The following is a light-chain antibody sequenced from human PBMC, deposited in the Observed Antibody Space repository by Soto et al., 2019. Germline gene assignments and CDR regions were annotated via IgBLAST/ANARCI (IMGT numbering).Light chain of an antibody. V-gene: IGKV3-11*01. CDR1: QSVSNF. CDR3: QQRSNWPIT. Sequence: EIVLTQSPGTLSLSPVKIATLSCISSQSVSNFLAWYQQKPGQAPRLLIYDTSNRATGIPARFSGSGSGTDFTLTINNLDPEDFAVYYCQQRSNWPITFGQGTRLEIK. J-gene: IGKJ5*01. CDR2: DTS.